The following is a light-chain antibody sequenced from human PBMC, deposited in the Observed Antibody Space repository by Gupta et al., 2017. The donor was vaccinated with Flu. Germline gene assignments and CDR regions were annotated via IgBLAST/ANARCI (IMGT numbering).Light chain of an antibody. V-gene: IGLV3-25*02. CDR2: KDS. CDR3: QSADSSGTYWV. CDR1: ALPKQY. Sequence: SYELTQQPPVSVSPGQTARITCSGDALPKQYAYWYKQKPGQAPVLVIYKDSERPSGIPERFSGSSSGTTVTLTISGVQSEDETDYYCQSADSSGTYWVFGGGTKLTVL. J-gene: IGLJ3*02.